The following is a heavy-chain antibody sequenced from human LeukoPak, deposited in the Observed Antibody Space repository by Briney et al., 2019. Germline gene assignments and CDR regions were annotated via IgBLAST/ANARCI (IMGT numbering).Heavy chain of an antibody. CDR1: GGTFSSYA. CDR3: ARLVVVPAPSKYGMDV. V-gene: IGHV1-69*06. CDR2: IIPIFGTA. D-gene: IGHD2-2*01. J-gene: IGHJ6*04. Sequence: SVKVSCKASGGTFSSYATSWVRQAPGQGLEWMGGIIPIFGTANYAQKFQGRVTITADKSTSTAYMELSGLRSEDTAVYYCARLVVVPAPSKYGMDVWGKGTTVTVSS.